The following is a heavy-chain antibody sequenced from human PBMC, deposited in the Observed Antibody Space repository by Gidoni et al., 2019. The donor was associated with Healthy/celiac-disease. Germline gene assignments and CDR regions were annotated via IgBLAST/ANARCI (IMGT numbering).Heavy chain of an antibody. J-gene: IGHJ4*02. CDR2: MNPNSGNT. CDR3: ARAIQLVAGTWIYYFDY. Sequence: QVQLVQSGAEVKKPGASVKVSCKASGYTFTSYDINWLRQATGQGLEWMGWMNPNSGNTGYAQKFQGRVTMTRNTSISTAYMELSSLRSEDTAVYYCARAIQLVAGTWIYYFDYWGQGTLVTVSS. V-gene: IGHV1-8*01. CDR1: GYTFTSYD. D-gene: IGHD6-19*01.